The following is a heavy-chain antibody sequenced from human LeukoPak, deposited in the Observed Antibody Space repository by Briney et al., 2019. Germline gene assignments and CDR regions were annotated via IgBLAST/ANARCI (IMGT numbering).Heavy chain of an antibody. CDR1: GGTFRSYD. CDR2: IIPMFGTA. J-gene: IGHJ4*02. D-gene: IGHD3-10*01. V-gene: IGHV1-69*05. CDR3: ATPRFGELFS. Sequence: SVKVSCKASGGTFRSYDFSWVRQAPGQGLEWMGGIIPMFGTANYAQKLQGRVTMTTDTSTSTAYMELRSLRSDDTAVYYCATPRFGELFSWGQGTLVTVSS.